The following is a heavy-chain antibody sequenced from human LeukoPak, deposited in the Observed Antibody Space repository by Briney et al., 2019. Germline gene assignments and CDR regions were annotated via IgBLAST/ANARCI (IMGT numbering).Heavy chain of an antibody. CDR1: GYTFTGYY. CDR3: AVVMATSLDY. CDR2: INPNSGGT. J-gene: IGHJ4*02. V-gene: IGHV1-2*02. Sequence: GASVKVSCKASGYTFTGYYMYWVRQAPGQWLEWMGWINPNSGGTNYAQKFQGRVTMTRDTSISTAYMELSRLTSDDTAVYYCAVVMATSLDYWGQGTLVTVSS. D-gene: IGHD5-24*01.